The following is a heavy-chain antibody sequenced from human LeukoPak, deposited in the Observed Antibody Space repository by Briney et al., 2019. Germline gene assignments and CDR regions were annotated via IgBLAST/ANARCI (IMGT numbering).Heavy chain of an antibody. CDR3: ARVEEGYGSGRRENYYYYYMDV. CDR2: IYYSGST. Sequence: NSSETLSLTCTVSGGSISSYYWSWIRQPPGKGLEWIGYIYYSGSTNYNPSLKSRVTISVDTSKNQFSLKLSSVTAADTAVYYCARVEEGYGSGRRENYYYYYMDVWGEGTTVTISS. CDR1: GGSISSYY. J-gene: IGHJ6*03. V-gene: IGHV4-59*12. D-gene: IGHD3-10*01.